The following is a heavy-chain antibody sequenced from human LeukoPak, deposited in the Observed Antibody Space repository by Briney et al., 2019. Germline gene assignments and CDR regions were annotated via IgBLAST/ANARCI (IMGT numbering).Heavy chain of an antibody. CDR3: ARKGSSSGELDY. J-gene: IGHJ4*02. V-gene: IGHV4-31*03. CDR1: GGSISSGGYY. CDR2: IYYSGST. D-gene: IGHD6-6*01. Sequence: PSETLSLTCTVSGGSISSGGYYWSWIRQHPGKGLEWIGYIYYSGSTYYNPSLKSRVTISVDTSKNQFSLKLSSVTAADTAAYYCARKGSSSGELDYWGQGTLVTVSS.